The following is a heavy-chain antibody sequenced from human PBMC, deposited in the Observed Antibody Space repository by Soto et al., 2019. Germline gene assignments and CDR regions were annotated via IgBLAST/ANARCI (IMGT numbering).Heavy chain of an antibody. CDR2: IKSKTDGGTT. V-gene: IGHV3-15*01. D-gene: IGHD2-2*01. CDR1: GFTFNNAW. CDR3: TTAIVVPRFDP. J-gene: IGHJ5*02. Sequence: PGGSLRLSCAASGFTFNNAWMSWVRQAPGKGLEWVGRIKSKTDGGTTDYAAPVKGRFTISRDDSKNTVYLQMNSLKTDDTAVYYCTTAIVVPRFDPWGQGTLVTVSS.